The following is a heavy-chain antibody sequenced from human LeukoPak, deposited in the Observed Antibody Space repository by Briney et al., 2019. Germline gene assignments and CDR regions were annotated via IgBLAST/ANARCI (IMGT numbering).Heavy chain of an antibody. Sequence: SETLSLTCTVSGYSMSSGYYWGWIRQPPGKGLEWIGSIYYGGSTSYNPSLKSRVTISVDTSKNQFSLKLSSVTAADTAVYYCARELVVPAAIETDWYFDLWGRGTLVTVSS. CDR3: ARELVVPAAIETDWYFDL. D-gene: IGHD2-2*02. J-gene: IGHJ2*01. CDR2: IYYGGST. CDR1: GYSMSSGYY. V-gene: IGHV4-38-2*02.